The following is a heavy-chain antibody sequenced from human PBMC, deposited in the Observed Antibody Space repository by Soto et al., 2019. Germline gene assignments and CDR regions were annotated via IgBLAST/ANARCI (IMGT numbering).Heavy chain of an antibody. J-gene: IGHJ6*02. Sequence: PWESLKISCVGSGFSFSRYTVGWVRQVPGKGLEWMGVIHPGDSDTIYSPSFQGQVTISADKSISTAYLQWSSLKASDTAMYYCTLSYGDSYYYYYGMDVWGQGTTVTVSS. CDR1: GFSFSRYT. D-gene: IGHD4-17*01. CDR2: IHPGDSDT. CDR3: TLSYGDSYYYYYGMDV. V-gene: IGHV5-51*01.